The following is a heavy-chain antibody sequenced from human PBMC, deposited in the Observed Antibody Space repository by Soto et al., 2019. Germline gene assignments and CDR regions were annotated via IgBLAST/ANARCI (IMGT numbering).Heavy chain of an antibody. CDR2: IYYSGST. J-gene: IGHJ4*02. Sequence: SETLSLTCTVSGGSISSYYWIWIRQPPGKGLEWIGYIYYSGSTNYNPSLKSRVTISVDTSKNQFSLKLSSVTAADTAVYYCARGEGPIVAAISYYFDYWGQGTLVTLSS. D-gene: IGHD1-26*01. V-gene: IGHV4-59*01. CDR1: GGSISSYY. CDR3: ARGEGPIVAAISYYFDY.